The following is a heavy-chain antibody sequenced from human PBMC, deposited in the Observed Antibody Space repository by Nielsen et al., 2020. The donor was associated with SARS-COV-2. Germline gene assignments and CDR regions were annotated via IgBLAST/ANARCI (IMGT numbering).Heavy chain of an antibody. V-gene: IGHV3-74*01. Sequence: GESLKISCAASGFTFSSYWMHWVRQAPGKGLVWVSRIKTAGSRTSYADSVKGRFTISRDNAKNTLYLQMNSLRAEDTAVYYCARETQLNDYYFDLWGRGTLVTVSS. J-gene: IGHJ2*01. CDR2: IKTAGSRT. CDR3: ARETQLNDYYFDL. D-gene: IGHD1-1*01. CDR1: GFTFSSYW.